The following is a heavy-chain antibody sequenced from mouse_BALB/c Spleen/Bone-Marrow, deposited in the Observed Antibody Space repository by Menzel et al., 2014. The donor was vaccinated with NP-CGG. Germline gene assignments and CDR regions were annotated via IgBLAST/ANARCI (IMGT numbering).Heavy chain of an antibody. D-gene: IGHD1-2*01. J-gene: IGHJ4*01. Sequence: QVQLKESGPGLVAPSQSLSITCTVSGFSLTSYGVHWVRQPPGKGLEWLGVIWAGGSTNCNSALMSRLSISKDNSKSQVFLKMNSLQTDDTAMYYCARVTTATGGMDYWGQGASVTISS. V-gene: IGHV2-9*02. CDR3: ARVTTATGGMDY. CDR1: GFSLTSYG. CDR2: IWAGGST.